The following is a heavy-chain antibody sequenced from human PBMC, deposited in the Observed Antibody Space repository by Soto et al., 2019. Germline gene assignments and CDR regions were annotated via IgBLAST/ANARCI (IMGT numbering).Heavy chain of an antibody. J-gene: IGHJ6*02. V-gene: IGHV3-30*18. CDR1: GFTFSSYG. CDR3: PKPRVPAALFYGMDV. CDR2: ISYDGSNK. Sequence: SGGSLRLSCAASGFTFSSYGMHWVRQAPGKGLEWVAVISYDGSNKYYADSVKGRFTISRDNSKNTLYLQMNSLRAEDTAVYYCPKPRVPAALFYGMDVWGQGTTVTVSS. D-gene: IGHD2-2*01.